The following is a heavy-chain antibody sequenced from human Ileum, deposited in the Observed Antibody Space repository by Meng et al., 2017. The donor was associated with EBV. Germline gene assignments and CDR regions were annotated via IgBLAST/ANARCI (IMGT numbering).Heavy chain of an antibody. V-gene: IGHV4-39*01. Sequence: LQLQESDPGMVKPSEPLSLSGSVSGGSITSYSYSWGWIRQPPGKGLEWIATIYHTGSTYYNPSLKGRVTISVDTSKNEFSLKVTSVTAADTALYYCARRDTAWFDPWGRGTLVTVSS. CDR1: GGSITSYSYS. CDR3: ARRDTAWFDP. D-gene: IGHD2-21*02. CDR2: IYHTGST. J-gene: IGHJ5*02.